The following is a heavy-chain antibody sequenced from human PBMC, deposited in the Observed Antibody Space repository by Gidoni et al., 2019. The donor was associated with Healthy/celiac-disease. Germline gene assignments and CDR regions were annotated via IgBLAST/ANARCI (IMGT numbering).Heavy chain of an antibody. D-gene: IGHD4-17*01. CDR3: ARALGDYVTFDY. J-gene: IGHJ4*02. V-gene: IGHV1-46*01. CDR2: INPSGGST. Sequence: QVQLVQSGAEVKKPGASVKVSCKASGYTFTSYYMHWVRQAPGQGLEWMGIINPSGGSTSYAQKCQGRVTMTRDTSTSTVYMELSSLRSEDTAVYYCARALGDYVTFDYWGQGTLVTVSS. CDR1: GYTFTSYY.